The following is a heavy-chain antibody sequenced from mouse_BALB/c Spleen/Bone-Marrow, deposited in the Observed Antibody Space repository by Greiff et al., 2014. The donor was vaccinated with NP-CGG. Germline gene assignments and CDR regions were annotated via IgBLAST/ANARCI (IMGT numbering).Heavy chain of an antibody. V-gene: IGHV5-6-5*01. J-gene: IGHJ4*01. CDR2: ISGGGST. CDR1: GFTFSSYA. CDR3: ARGGGYYYAMDY. Sequence: EVQLVESGGGLVKPGGSLKLSCAASGFTFSSYAMSWVRQTPEKRLEWVASISGGGSTYYPDSVKGRFTISRDNARNILYLQMSSLRSEDTAMYYCARGGGYYYAMDYWGQGTSVTVSS.